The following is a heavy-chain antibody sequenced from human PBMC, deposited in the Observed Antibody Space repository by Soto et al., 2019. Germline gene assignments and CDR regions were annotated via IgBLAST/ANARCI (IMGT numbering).Heavy chain of an antibody. Sequence: GSLRLSCAASGFTFSSYSMNWVRQAPGKGLEWVSSISSSSSYIYYADSVKGRFTISRDNAKNSLYLQMNSLRAEDTAVYYCARGIATTAFDIWGQGTMVTVSS. D-gene: IGHD2-21*01. CDR2: ISSSSSYI. J-gene: IGHJ3*02. V-gene: IGHV3-21*01. CDR3: ARGIATTAFDI. CDR1: GFTFSSYS.